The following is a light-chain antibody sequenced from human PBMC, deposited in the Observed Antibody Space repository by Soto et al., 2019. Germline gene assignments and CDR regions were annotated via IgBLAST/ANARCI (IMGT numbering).Light chain of an antibody. CDR1: NIGSKS. Sequence: SYELTQPPSVAVAPGETASITCGGNNIGSKSVHWYQQKPGQAPVLVIYYDNDRPSGIPELFSGSNSGNTATLTISRVEAGDEADYYCQVWDTGSDHLVFGGGTKLTVL. CDR2: YDN. J-gene: IGLJ2*01. CDR3: QVWDTGSDHLV. V-gene: IGLV3-21*04.